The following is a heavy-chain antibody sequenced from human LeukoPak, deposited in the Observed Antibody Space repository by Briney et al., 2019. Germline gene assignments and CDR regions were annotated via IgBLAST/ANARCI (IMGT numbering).Heavy chain of an antibody. CDR3: AKGAVAGTLYFDY. D-gene: IGHD6-19*01. V-gene: IGHV3-23*01. Sequence: PGGSLRLSCAASGFTFSSYAMNWVRQAPGKGLQWVSTISGSGGSTYYADSVKGRFTISRDNSKNTLYLQMNSLRAEDTAVYYCAKGAVAGTLYFDYRGQETLVTVSS. CDR2: ISGSGGST. CDR1: GFTFSSYA. J-gene: IGHJ4*02.